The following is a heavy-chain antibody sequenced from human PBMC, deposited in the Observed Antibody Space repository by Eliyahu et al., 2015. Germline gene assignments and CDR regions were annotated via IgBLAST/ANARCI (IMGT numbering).Heavy chain of an antibody. CDR3: VKDIESNYYDSSGYLNYFDY. CDR2: IGWNGGSR. V-gene: IGHV3-9*01. J-gene: IGHJ4*02. Sequence: EVQLVESGGGLVQPGRSLRLSCAASGFTFDDYAXPWVRQAPGKGLEWVSGIGWNGGSRGYADSVKGRFTISRDNAKNSLYLQVNSLRPEDTALYYCVKDIESNYYDSSGYLNYFDYWGQGTLVTVSS. D-gene: IGHD3-22*01. CDR1: GFTFDDYA.